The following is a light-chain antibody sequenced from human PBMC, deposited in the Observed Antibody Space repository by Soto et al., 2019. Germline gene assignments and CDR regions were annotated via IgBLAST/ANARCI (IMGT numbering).Light chain of an antibody. V-gene: IGKV3-20*01. Sequence: DIVLTQSPGTLSLSPGERATLSCRASQTVDSNFLAWYQQKPGQAPRLLIYGAFNRATGIPDRFSGSGSGTDFTLSISRLEPGDFGVYFCHQYGKSPRTFGQGTKVDIK. CDR1: QTVDSNF. CDR2: GAF. J-gene: IGKJ1*01. CDR3: HQYGKSPRT.